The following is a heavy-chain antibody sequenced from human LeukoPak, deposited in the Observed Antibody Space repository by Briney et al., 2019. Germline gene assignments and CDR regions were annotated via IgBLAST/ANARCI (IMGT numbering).Heavy chain of an antibody. J-gene: IGHJ4*02. CDR2: INHSGST. V-gene: IGHV4-34*01. D-gene: IGHD3-22*01. CDR3: ARASSNDSSGYYLDY. CDR1: GGSFSGYY. Sequence: SETLSLTCAVYGGSFSGYYWSWIRQPPGKGLEWIGEINHSGSTNYNPSLKSRVTISVHTSKNQFSLKLSSVTAADTAVYYCARASSNDSSGYYLDYWGQGTLVTVSS.